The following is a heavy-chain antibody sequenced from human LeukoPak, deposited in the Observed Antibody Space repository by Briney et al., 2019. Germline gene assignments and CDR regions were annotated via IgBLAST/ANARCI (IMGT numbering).Heavy chain of an antibody. J-gene: IGHJ6*02. V-gene: IGHV3-66*01. CDR1: GFTVSSSY. D-gene: IGHD3-16*01. Sequence: GGSLRLSCTGSGFTVSSSYMSWVRQAPGKGLEWVSVIYSGGSTYYADSVKGRFTISRDNSKNTLYLQMNSLRAEDTAVYYCARASVFYYYYGMDVWGQGTTVTVSS. CDR2: IYSGGST. CDR3: ARASVFYYYYGMDV.